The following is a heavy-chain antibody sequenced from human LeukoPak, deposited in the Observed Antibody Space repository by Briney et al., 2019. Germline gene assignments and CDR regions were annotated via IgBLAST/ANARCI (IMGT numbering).Heavy chain of an antibody. CDR2: IIPIFGTA. CDR1: GGTFSSYA. V-gene: IGHV1-69*01. CDR3: ARVNGHRSGPAEYYYYYYYMDV. J-gene: IGHJ6*03. Sequence: GASVKVSCKASGGTFSSYAISWVRQAPGQGLEWMGGIIPIFGTANYAQKFQGRVTITADESTSTAYMELSSLRSEDTAVYYCARVNGHRSGPAEYYYYYYYMDVWGKGTTVTVSS. D-gene: IGHD3-3*01.